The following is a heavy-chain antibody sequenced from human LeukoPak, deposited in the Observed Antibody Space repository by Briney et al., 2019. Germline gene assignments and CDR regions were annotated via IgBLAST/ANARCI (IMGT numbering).Heavy chain of an antibody. CDR1: GYTFTSYD. Sequence: ASVKVSCKASGYTFTSYDINWVRQATGQGLEWMGWMNPNSGNTGYAQKFQGRVTMTRNTSISTAYMELSSLRSEDTAVYYCARAPRGAAAGPNWFDPWGQGTLVTVSS. D-gene: IGHD6-13*01. CDR2: MNPNSGNT. CDR3: ARAPRGAAAGPNWFDP. V-gene: IGHV1-8*01. J-gene: IGHJ5*02.